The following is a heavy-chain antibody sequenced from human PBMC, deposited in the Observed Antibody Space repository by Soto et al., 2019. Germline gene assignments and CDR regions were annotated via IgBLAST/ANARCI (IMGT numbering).Heavy chain of an antibody. V-gene: IGHV1-69*02. Sequence: ASVKVSCKASGYTFTNSYMYWVRQAPGQGLEWVGKIIPILGIANYAQKFQGRITITADKSTSTAYMELSSLRSEDTAVYYCTKFGPDTYWGQGTLVTVSS. CDR3: TKFGPDTY. CDR1: GYTFTNSY. J-gene: IGHJ4*02. D-gene: IGHD2-8*01. CDR2: IIPILGIA.